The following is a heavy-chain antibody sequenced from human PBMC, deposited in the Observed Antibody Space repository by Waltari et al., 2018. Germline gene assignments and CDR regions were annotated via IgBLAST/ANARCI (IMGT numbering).Heavy chain of an antibody. CDR3: VSSGSFRQFNY. Sequence: EVQVVESGGALVQPGGSLRLSCAASGFTFSSYEMNWVRQAPGKGCEWVGYITWTGTFVDYADSVKGRFTISRDNAKKSLSLQMESLRAEDTALYYCVSSGSFRQFNYWGRGTLVTVSS. D-gene: IGHD1-26*01. J-gene: IGHJ4*01. V-gene: IGHV3-48*03. CDR2: ITWTGTFV. CDR1: GFTFSSYE.